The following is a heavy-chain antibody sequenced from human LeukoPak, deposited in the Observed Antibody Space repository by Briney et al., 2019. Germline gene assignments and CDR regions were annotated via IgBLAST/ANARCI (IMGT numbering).Heavy chain of an antibody. CDR2: IKSKIDGGTT. V-gene: IGHV3-15*01. Sequence: PGGSLRLSCAASGFTFTNAWMSLVRQAPGKGLEWVGRIKSKIDGGTTDYVAPVKGRFTISRVDSKHTLYLQMNSLKTEDTAVYFCTDGDYVLEYWGQGILVTVSS. D-gene: IGHD4-17*01. CDR1: GFTFTNAW. CDR3: TDGDYVLEY. J-gene: IGHJ4*02.